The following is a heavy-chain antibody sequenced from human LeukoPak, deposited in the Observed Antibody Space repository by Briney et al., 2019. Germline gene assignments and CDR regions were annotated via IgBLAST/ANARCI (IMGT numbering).Heavy chain of an antibody. CDR1: GFTFTDVY. V-gene: IGHV3-11*04. Sequence: KSGGSLRLSCAASGFTFTDVYMSWIRQSPGKGLEWLAYISPNSADISYADSVKGRFTISRDNAKNTLNLQMNSLRAEDTAVYYCARDLGQYYDTSDNWFDPWGQGTLVTVSS. CDR3: ARDLGQYYDTSDNWFDP. J-gene: IGHJ5*02. D-gene: IGHD3-22*01. CDR2: ISPNSADI.